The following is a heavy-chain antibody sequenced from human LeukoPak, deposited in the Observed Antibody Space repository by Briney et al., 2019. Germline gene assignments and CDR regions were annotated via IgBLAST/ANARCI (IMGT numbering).Heavy chain of an antibody. CDR3: ARDVGGNPRWFDP. V-gene: IGHV1-46*01. CDR2: INPTSGRT. CDR1: GGTFSSYA. J-gene: IGHJ5*02. D-gene: IGHD4-23*01. Sequence: ASVKVSCKASGGTFSSYAISWVRQAPGQGLEWMGIINPTSGRTNYAQKFQGRVTMTRDMSTNTVYMELNSLRSEDTAVYYCARDVGGNPRWFDPWGQGTLVTASS.